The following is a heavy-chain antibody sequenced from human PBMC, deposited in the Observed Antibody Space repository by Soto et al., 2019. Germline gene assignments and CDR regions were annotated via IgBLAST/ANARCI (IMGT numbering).Heavy chain of an antibody. Sequence: QVQLVQSGAEVKKPGSSVKVSCKASGGTFSSYPISWVRQAPGQGLEWMGRIIPILGIANYAQKFQGRVTITADKSTSTAYMELSSLRSEDTAVYYCARGSEQQLVQYYFDYWGQGTLVTVSS. V-gene: IGHV1-69*02. CDR2: IIPILGIA. CDR3: ARGSEQQLVQYYFDY. J-gene: IGHJ4*02. CDR1: GGTFSSYP. D-gene: IGHD6-13*01.